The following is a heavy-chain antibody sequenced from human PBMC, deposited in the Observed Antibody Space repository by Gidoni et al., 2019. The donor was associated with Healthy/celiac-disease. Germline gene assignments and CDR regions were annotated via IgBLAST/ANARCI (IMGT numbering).Heavy chain of an antibody. CDR1: GFTFDDYA. CDR2: ISWNSGSI. J-gene: IGHJ4*02. Sequence: EVQLVASGGGLVQPGRSLRLSCAASGFTFDDYAMHWVRQAPGKGLGWVSGISWNSGSIGYADSVKGRFTISRDNAKNSLYLQMNSLRAEDTALYYCAKGYYYDSSGFLDYWGQGTLVTVSS. D-gene: IGHD3-22*01. CDR3: AKGYYYDSSGFLDY. V-gene: IGHV3-9*01.